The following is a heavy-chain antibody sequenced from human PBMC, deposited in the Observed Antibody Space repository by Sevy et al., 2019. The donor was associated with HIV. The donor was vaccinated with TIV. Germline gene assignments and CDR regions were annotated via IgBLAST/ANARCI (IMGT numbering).Heavy chain of an antibody. CDR1: GFTFSNAW. V-gene: IGHV3-15*01. CDR3: TTDRGGGSYWHYYYYGMDV. CDR2: IKSKTDGGNT. D-gene: IGHD1-26*01. J-gene: IGHJ6*02. Sequence: GGSLRLSCAASGFTFSNAWMSWVRQAPGKGLEWVGRIKSKTDGGNTDYAAPVKGRFTISRADSKNTLYLQMNSLKTEDTAVYYCTTDRGGGSYWHYYYYGMDVWGQGTTVTVSS.